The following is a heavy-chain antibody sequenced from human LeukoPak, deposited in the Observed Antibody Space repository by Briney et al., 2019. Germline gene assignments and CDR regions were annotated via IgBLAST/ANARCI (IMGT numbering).Heavy chain of an antibody. CDR2: INPNSGGT. D-gene: IGHD4-11*01. CDR3: ARDYRNTVRYYYYMDV. J-gene: IGHJ6*03. CDR1: GYTFTSYG. V-gene: IGHV1-2*02. Sequence: GASVKVSCKASGYTFTSYGISWVRQTPGQGLEWMGWINPNSGGTNYAQKFQGRVTMTRDTSISTAYMELSRLRSDDTAVYYCARDYRNTVRYYYYMDVWGKGTTVTVSS.